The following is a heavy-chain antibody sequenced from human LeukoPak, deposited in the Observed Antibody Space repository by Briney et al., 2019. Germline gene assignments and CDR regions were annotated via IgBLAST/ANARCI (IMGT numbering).Heavy chain of an antibody. J-gene: IGHJ4*02. CDR1: GYTFTSYD. CDR3: ARGGTYLPFGY. CDR2: MNANSGDT. D-gene: IGHD3-3*01. V-gene: IGHV1-8*01. Sequence: EASVKVSCKASGYTFTSYDINWVRQATGQGLEWMGWMNANSGDTGYAQNFQGRVTMTRNTSISTAYMELSSLRSEDTAIYYCARGGTYLPFGYWGQGTLVTVS.